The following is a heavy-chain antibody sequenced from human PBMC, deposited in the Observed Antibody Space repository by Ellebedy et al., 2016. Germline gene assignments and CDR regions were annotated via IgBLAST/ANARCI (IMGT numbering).Heavy chain of an antibody. Sequence: ASVKVSCKASGGTFSSYAISWVRQAPGQGLELMGRIIPIVGIAIYAQKFQGRVTITADKSTSTAYMELSSLRSEDTGVYYCARAEDTAMVFDYWGQGTLVTVSS. D-gene: IGHD5-18*01. CDR2: IIPIVGIA. V-gene: IGHV1-69*04. CDR3: ARAEDTAMVFDY. J-gene: IGHJ4*02. CDR1: GGTFSSYA.